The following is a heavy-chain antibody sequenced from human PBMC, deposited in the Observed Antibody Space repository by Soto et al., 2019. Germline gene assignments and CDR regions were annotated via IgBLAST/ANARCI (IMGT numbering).Heavy chain of an antibody. CDR1: GYTFTSYA. CDR3: ARVGYDYIWGSYRPYYFDY. J-gene: IGHJ4*02. V-gene: IGHV1-3*01. CDR2: INAGNGNT. D-gene: IGHD3-16*02. Sequence: QVQLVQSGAEVKKPGASVKVSCKASGYTFTSYAMHWVRQAPGQRLEWMGWINAGNGNTKYSQKFQGRVTITRDTSVSTAYMELSSLISEDTAVYYCARVGYDYIWGSYRPYYFDYWGQGTLVTVSS.